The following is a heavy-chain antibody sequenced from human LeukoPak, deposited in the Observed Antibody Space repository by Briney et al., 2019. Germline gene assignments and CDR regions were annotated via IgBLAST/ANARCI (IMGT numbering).Heavy chain of an antibody. Sequence: ASVTVSCKASGYTFTGYYMHGVRQAPGQGLEGMGWINPNSGGTNYAQKFQGRVTMTRDTSISTAYMELSRLRSDDTAVYYCARLIAVAGTKDYWGQGTLVTVSS. CDR2: INPNSGGT. CDR1: GYTFTGYY. J-gene: IGHJ4*02. CDR3: ARLIAVAGTKDY. D-gene: IGHD6-19*01. V-gene: IGHV1-2*02.